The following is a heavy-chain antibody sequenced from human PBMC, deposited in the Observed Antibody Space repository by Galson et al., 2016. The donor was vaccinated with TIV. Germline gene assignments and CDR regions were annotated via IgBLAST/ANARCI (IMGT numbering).Heavy chain of an antibody. J-gene: IGHJ4*02. V-gene: IGHV1-24*01. CDR2: FDPEDGVT. D-gene: IGHD3-9*01. Sequence: SVKVSCKVSGYTLTELSMHWVRQAPGKGLEWMGGFDPEDGVTIYAQKFQGRVTMTEDTSTDTAYMELSSLRSEDTAVYYCATSRGRYFDWLFGYWGQGTLVTVSS. CDR3: ATSRGRYFDWLFGY. CDR1: GYTLTELS.